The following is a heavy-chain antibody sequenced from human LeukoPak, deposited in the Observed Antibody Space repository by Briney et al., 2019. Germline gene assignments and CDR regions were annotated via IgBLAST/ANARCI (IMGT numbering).Heavy chain of an antibody. Sequence: GGSLRLSCAASRFTFSSYGMSWVRQAPGKGLEWVSSISGSGASTYYADSVKGRFTISRDNSRNTLYLQMNSLSAEDTAIYYCAKAPLELWLVHVDVWGQGTMVTVSS. CDR3: AKAPLELWLVHVDV. D-gene: IGHD6-19*01. J-gene: IGHJ6*02. CDR2: ISGSGAST. CDR1: RFTFSSYG. V-gene: IGHV3-23*01.